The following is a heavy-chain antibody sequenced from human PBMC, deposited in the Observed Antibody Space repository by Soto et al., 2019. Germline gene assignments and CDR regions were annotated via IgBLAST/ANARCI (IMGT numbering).Heavy chain of an antibody. D-gene: IGHD2-15*01. Sequence: ASVKVSCKASGYTFTSYYMHWVRQAPGQGLEWMGIINPNDGSTSYAQKLQGRVTMTTDTSTSTVYMELSSLRSDDTAVYYCVVAAQPYYFDYWGQGTLVTVSS. J-gene: IGHJ4*02. CDR1: GYTFTSYY. CDR3: VVAAQPYYFDY. CDR2: INPNDGST. V-gene: IGHV1-46*01.